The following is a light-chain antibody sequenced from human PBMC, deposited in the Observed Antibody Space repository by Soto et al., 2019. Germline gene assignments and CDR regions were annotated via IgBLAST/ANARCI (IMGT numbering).Light chain of an antibody. J-gene: IGKJ4*01. V-gene: IGKV1-9*01. CDR2: AAS. Sequence: DIQLTQSPSFLSASVGDRVTITCRASQGISSYLAWYQQKPGKAPKLLIYAASTLQSGVPSRFSGSGSGTEFTLPISSLQPEDFATYYCQQLNSYPRTTFGGGTKVEIK. CDR3: QQLNSYPRTT. CDR1: QGISSY.